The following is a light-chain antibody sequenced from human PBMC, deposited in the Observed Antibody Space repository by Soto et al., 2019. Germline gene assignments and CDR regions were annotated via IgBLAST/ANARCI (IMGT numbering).Light chain of an antibody. CDR3: QQYNSYSRGT. Sequence: DIQMTQSPSTLSASVGDRVTIACRASQNIKNWLAWYQQKPGKVPKLLIYTAASLESGVPSRFSGSGPGTEFTLTISSLQPHDFATYYCQQYNSYSRGTFGQGTKVEIK. V-gene: IGKV1-5*03. J-gene: IGKJ1*01. CDR2: TAA. CDR1: QNIKNW.